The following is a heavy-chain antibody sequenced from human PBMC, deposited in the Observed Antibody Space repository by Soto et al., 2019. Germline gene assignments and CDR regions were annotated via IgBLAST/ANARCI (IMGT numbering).Heavy chain of an antibody. CDR2: IIPILGIA. Sequence: QVQLVQSGAEVKKPGSSVKVSCKASGGTFSSYTISWVRQAPGQGLEWMGRIIPILGIANYAQKFQGRVTITADKSTSTAYMELSRLRSEDTAVYYCARGDGYCSGGSCSYYYYYYYMDVWGKGTTVTVSS. CDR1: GGTFSSYT. CDR3: ARGDGYCSGGSCSYYYYYYYMDV. V-gene: IGHV1-69*02. D-gene: IGHD2-15*01. J-gene: IGHJ6*03.